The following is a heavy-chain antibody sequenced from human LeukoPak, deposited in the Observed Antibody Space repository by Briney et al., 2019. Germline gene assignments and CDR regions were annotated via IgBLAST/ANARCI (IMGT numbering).Heavy chain of an antibody. D-gene: IGHD6-13*01. V-gene: IGHV1-69*13. CDR3: VIASSGAAADYYFDY. CDR2: IIPIFGTA. CDR1: GGTFSSYA. Sequence: SVKVSCKASGGTFSSYAISWVRQAPGQGLEWMGGIIPIFGTANYAQKFQGRVTITADESTSTAYMELSSLRSEDTAVYYCVIASSGAAADYYFDYWGQGTLVTVSS. J-gene: IGHJ4*02.